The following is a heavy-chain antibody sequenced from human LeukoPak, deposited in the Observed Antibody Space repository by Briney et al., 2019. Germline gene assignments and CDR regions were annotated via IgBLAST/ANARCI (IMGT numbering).Heavy chain of an antibody. CDR2: INHRGDIT. J-gene: IGHJ4*02. Sequence: ASAKVSCKASGYAFTNHYMHWVRRAPGQGPEWMGLINHRGDITTSAQRFQDRITMTRDTSTSTDYMELRSLTSEDTAVYYCARGNGSRWPHYHYMDYWGQGTLVTVSS. D-gene: IGHD6-13*01. V-gene: IGHV1-46*01. CDR3: ARGNGSRWPHYHYMDY. CDR1: GYAFTNHY.